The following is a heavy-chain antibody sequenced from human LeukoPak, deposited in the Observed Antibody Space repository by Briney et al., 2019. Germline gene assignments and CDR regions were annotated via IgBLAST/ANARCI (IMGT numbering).Heavy chain of an antibody. D-gene: IGHD6-19*01. CDR1: GYSFTDHW. Sequence: PGESLKISCKASGYSFTDHWIGWVRQMPGKGLEWMGIIYPGDSDTRYSQSFQGQVTISADKSISTAYLQWSTLQAPDTAMYYCARGDNSGWYFFDYWGQGTLVTVSS. CDR2: IYPGDSDT. J-gene: IGHJ4*02. CDR3: ARGDNSGWYFFDY. V-gene: IGHV5-51*01.